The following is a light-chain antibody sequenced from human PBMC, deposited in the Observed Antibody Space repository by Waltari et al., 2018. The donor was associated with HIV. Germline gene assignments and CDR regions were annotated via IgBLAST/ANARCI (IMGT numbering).Light chain of an antibody. CDR1: QSISSY. V-gene: IGKV1-39*01. J-gene: IGKJ2*01. Sequence: DIQMTQSPSSLSASAGDRVTITCRASQSISSYLNWYQQKPGKAPKLLIYAASSLQSGVPSRFSGSGSWTDFTLTISSLQPEDFATYYCQQSYSTPPYTFGQGTKLEIK. CDR3: QQSYSTPPYT. CDR2: AAS.